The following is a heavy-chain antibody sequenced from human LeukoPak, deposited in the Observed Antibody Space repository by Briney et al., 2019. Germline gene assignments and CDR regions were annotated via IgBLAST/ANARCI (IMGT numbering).Heavy chain of an antibody. CDR1: GYTFTGYY. Sequence: ASVKVSCKASGYTFTGYYMHWVRQAPGKGLEWMGGFDPEDGETIYAQKFQGRVTMTEDTSTDTAYMELSSLRSEDTAVYYCATGVGVVRGVPYWYFDLWGRGTLVTVSS. CDR2: FDPEDGET. D-gene: IGHD3-10*01. CDR3: ATGVGVVRGVPYWYFDL. J-gene: IGHJ2*01. V-gene: IGHV1-24*01.